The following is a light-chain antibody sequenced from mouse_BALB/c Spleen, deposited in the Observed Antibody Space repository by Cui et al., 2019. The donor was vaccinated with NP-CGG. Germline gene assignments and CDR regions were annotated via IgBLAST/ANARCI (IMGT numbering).Light chain of an antibody. CDR3: ALWYSNHWV. V-gene: IGLV1*01. J-gene: IGLJ1*01. Sequence: QAVVTQESAFTTSLGETVTLTCRSSTGAVTTSNYANWVQEKPDHLFTGLIGGTNNRPPGVPARFSGSLIGDKAALTITGAQTEDEAIYFCALWYSNHWVFGGGTKLTVL. CDR2: GTN. CDR1: TGAVTTSNY.